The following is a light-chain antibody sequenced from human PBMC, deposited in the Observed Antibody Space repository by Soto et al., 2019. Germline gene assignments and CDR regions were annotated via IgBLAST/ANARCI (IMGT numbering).Light chain of an antibody. Sequence: QSVLTQPASVSGSPGQSITISCTGTSSDVGRYNYVSWYQQHPGKAPKLMIYAVSNRPSGVSNRFSASKSGNTASLTISGLQAEDEADYYCTSYTSSTTWVFGGGTKLTVL. J-gene: IGLJ3*02. CDR3: TSYTSSTTWV. CDR2: AVS. CDR1: SSDVGRYNY. V-gene: IGLV2-14*01.